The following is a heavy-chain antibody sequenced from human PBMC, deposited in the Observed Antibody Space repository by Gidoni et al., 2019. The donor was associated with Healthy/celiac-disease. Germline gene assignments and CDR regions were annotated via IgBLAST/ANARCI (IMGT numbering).Heavy chain of an antibody. Sequence: QVQLQESGPGLVKPSQTLSLTCTVPGGSISSGSYYWSWIRQPAGKGLEWIGRIYTSGSTNYNPSLKSRVTISVDTSKNQFSLKLSSVTAADTAVYYCARLAATVGPWFDPWGQGTLVTVSS. D-gene: IGHD2-15*01. J-gene: IGHJ5*02. CDR2: IYTSGST. V-gene: IGHV4-61*02. CDR3: ARLAATVGPWFDP. CDR1: GGSISSGSYY.